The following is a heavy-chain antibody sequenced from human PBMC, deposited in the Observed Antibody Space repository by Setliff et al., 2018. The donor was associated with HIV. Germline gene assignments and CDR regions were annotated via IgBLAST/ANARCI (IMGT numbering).Heavy chain of an antibody. V-gene: IGHV4-59*01. D-gene: IGHD5-18*01. Sequence: SETLSLTCTVSGGSIVRYYWTWIRQSPGKGLEWIGYIYYSGSTKYNPSLKSRLTISVDTSKNQFSLKLRSVTAADTAFYYCARGVTHPPPFGAFDIWGLGTLVTVSS. CDR1: GGSIVRYY. J-gene: IGHJ3*02. CDR3: ARGVTHPPPFGAFDI. CDR2: IYYSGST.